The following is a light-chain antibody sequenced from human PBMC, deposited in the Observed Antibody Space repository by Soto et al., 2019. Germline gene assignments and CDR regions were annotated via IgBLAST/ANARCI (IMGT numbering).Light chain of an antibody. CDR2: GVS. V-gene: IGKV3-20*01. CDR1: QPVNSGY. CDR3: QVYGSSPKT. Sequence: IVLTQSPGTLSLSPGEGATLSCRASQPVNSGYLAWYQQKPGQAHRHLMYGVSTRDTGIPDRFSGSGAGTDVTLTISRLEPGDIAVYYCQVYGSSPKTFGRGTNVEFK. J-gene: IGKJ1*01.